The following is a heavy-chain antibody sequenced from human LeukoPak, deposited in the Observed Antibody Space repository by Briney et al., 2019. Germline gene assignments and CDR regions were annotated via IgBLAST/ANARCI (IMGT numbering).Heavy chain of an antibody. J-gene: IGHJ4*02. D-gene: IGHD5-12*01. CDR2: ISWNSGSI. V-gene: IGHV3-9*01. Sequence: HPGGSLRLSCAASGFTFHQYAIHWVRQVPGKGLEWVSGISWNSGSIGYADSVRGRFTTSRDNAKNSVYLQMNSLRAEDTALYYCAKDKAPLYSGYDWDLDFWGQGTLVIVSS. CDR1: GFTFHQYA. CDR3: AKDKAPLYSGYDWDLDF.